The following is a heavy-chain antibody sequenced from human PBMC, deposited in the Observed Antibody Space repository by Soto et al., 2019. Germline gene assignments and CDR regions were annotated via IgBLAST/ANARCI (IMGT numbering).Heavy chain of an antibody. Sequence: EVQLVESGGGLVKPGGSLRLSCAASGFTFSSYSMNWVRQAPGKGLEWVSSISSSSSYIYYADSVKGRFTISRDNAKNSLDQQMNSLSAEDTAVDYCARVAYCGGDCYPLDYWVQGTLVTASS. CDR1: GFTFSSYS. CDR3: ARVAYCGGDCYPLDY. D-gene: IGHD2-21*02. V-gene: IGHV3-21*01. CDR2: ISSSSSYI. J-gene: IGHJ4*02.